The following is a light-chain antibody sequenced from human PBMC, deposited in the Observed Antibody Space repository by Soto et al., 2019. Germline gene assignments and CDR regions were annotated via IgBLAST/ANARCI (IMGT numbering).Light chain of an antibody. CDR2: GAS. CDR1: QSVSSSY. Sequence: EIVLTQSPGTLSLSPGERATLSCRASQSVSSSYLAWYQQKPGQAPRLLIYGASSRATGIPDRFSGSGSGTDFTLTISRLEPEDFEVYYCQQYGSSPLTFGGGTKVAIK. J-gene: IGKJ4*01. V-gene: IGKV3-20*01. CDR3: QQYGSSPLT.